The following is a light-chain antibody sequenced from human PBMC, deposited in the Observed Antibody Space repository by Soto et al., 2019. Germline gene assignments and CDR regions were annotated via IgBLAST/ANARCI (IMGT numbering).Light chain of an antibody. CDR1: QSVSSNY. V-gene: IGKV3-20*01. J-gene: IGKJ1*01. CDR2: GAS. Sequence: EIVLTQSPGILSLSPGERATLSCRASQSVSSNYLAWYHQKPGQAPRPLIYGASSRATGIPDRFSGSGAGTDFTLTISRLESEDFAVYYCQQYGSSPWTFGQGTKVDIK. CDR3: QQYGSSPWT.